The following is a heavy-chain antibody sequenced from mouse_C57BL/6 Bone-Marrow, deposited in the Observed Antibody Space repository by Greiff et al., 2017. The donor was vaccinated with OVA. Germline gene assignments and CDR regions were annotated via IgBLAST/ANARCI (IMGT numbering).Heavy chain of an antibody. CDR3: TSLAYYGFDY. Sequence: QVQLQQPGAELVRPGASVTLSCKASGYTFTDYEMHWVKQTPVHGLEWIGAIDPETGGNAYNQKFKGKAILTADKSSSTAYMELRSLTSEDSAVYYCTSLAYYGFDYWGQGTTLTVSS. CDR1: GYTFTDYE. J-gene: IGHJ2*01. CDR2: IDPETGGN. V-gene: IGHV1-15*01. D-gene: IGHD1-1*01.